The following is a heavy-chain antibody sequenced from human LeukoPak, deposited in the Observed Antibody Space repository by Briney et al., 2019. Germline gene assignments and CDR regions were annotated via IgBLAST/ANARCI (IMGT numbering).Heavy chain of an antibody. D-gene: IGHD3-22*01. Sequence: VASVTVSCKASGYTFINYGISWVRQAPGQALEWMGWISAYNGNTHYALKLQGRVTMTTDTSTNTAYMELRSLKSDDTAVYYCATVEAVYYGSSGYSYFDYWGQGTLVTVSS. CDR1: GYTFINYG. J-gene: IGHJ4*02. V-gene: IGHV1-18*01. CDR2: ISAYNGNT. CDR3: ATVEAVYYGSSGYSYFDY.